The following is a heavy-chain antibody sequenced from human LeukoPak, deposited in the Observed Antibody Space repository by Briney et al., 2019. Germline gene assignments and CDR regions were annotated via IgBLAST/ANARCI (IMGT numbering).Heavy chain of an antibody. J-gene: IGHJ6*02. CDR3: ARDIRYCSSTSCYPSYYYGMDV. CDR2: INPSGGST. D-gene: IGHD2-2*01. CDR1: GYTSTSYY. Sequence: ASVKVSCKASGYTSTSYYMHWVRQAPGRGLEWMGIINPSGGSTSYAQKFQGRVTMTRDTSTSTVYMELSSLRSEDTAVYYCARDIRYCSSTSCYPSYYYGMDVWGQGTTVTVSS. V-gene: IGHV1-46*01.